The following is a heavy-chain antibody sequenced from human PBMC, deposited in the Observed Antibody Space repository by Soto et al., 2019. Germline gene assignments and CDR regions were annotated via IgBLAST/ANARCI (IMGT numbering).Heavy chain of an antibody. CDR3: ARDVTLGYCSSTSCYTFDY. CDR2: ISAYNGNT. V-gene: IGHV1-18*01. J-gene: IGHJ4*02. Sequence: ASVKVSCKASGYTFTSYGISWVRQAPGQGLEWMGWISAYNGNTNYAQKLQGRVTMTTDTSTRTAYMELSRLRSDDTAVYYCARDVTLGYCSSTSCYTFDYWGQGTLVTVSS. CDR1: GYTFTSYG. D-gene: IGHD2-2*02.